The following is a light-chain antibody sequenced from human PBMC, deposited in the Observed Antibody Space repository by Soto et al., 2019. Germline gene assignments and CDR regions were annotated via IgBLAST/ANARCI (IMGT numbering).Light chain of an antibody. Sequence: GLTQSAYTLPLSTAERATLSCRASQSVSSSYLACYQQKPGQAPRLLMYSTSNRATGIPDRFSGSGSGTDFTLTINGLEPEDFAVYYCQQYGSSQTFGQGTKVDNK. CDR2: STS. CDR1: QSVSSSY. V-gene: IGKV3-20*01. J-gene: IGKJ1*01. CDR3: QQYGSSQT.